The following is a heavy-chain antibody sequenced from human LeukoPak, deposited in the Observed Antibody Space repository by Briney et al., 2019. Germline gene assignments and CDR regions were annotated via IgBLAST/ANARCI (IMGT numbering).Heavy chain of an antibody. CDR2: INTNTRGT. V-gene: IGHV3-74*01. CDR3: ARAGAYHFDN. CDR1: GFTFSDYW. Sequence: GGSLRLSCAASGFTFSDYWMHWVRQAPGKGLVWVSIINTNTRGTYYADSVKGRFTISRDNAKNTLYLQMNSLRAEDTAVYYCARAGAYHFDNWGQGTLVTVSS. D-gene: IGHD3-16*01. J-gene: IGHJ4*02.